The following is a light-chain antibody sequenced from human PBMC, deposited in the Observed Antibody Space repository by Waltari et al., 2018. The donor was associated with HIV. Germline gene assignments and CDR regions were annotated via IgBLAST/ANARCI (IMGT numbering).Light chain of an antibody. J-gene: IGKJ3*01. CDR1: QDLGNQ. V-gene: IGKV1-33*01. CDR2: GAS. CDR3: QQFTSLPIT. Sequence: DILMTQSPPSLSASVGGKVTITCRASQDLGNQLSWYRQKSGRAPELLFYGASFLESGVPSKFSGRGSGTTFIFTINSLQPEDSATYYCQQFTSLPITFGPGTTVDIK.